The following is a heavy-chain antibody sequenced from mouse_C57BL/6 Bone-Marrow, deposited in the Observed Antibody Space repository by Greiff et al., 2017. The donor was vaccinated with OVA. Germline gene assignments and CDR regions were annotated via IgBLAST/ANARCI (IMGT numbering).Heavy chain of an antibody. CDR1: GYTFTSYW. D-gene: IGHD3-1*01. CDR2: IDPSDSYT. J-gene: IGHJ2*01. Sequence: QVQLQQPGAELVMPGASVKLSCKASGYTFTSYWMHWVKQRPGQGLEWIGEIDPSDSYTNYNQKFKGKSTLTVDKSSSTAYMQLSSLTSEDSAVYYCARSGDFESTWGEGATLTVSS. CDR3: ARSGDFEST. V-gene: IGHV1-69*01.